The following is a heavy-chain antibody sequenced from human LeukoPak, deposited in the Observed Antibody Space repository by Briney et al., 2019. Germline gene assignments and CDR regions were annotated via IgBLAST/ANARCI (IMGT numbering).Heavy chain of an antibody. CDR3: ASGNYGQFDS. D-gene: IGHD3-10*01. V-gene: IGHV3-48*02. J-gene: IGHJ4*02. Sequence: GGSLRLSCTVTEFTFSTYAMNWVRQAPGKGLVWVSSISSDSSMIYYADSVKGRFTISRDNAKNSLYLQMSGLRDEDTAVYFCASGNYGQFDSWGQGTLVTVSS. CDR1: EFTFSTYA. CDR2: ISSDSSMI.